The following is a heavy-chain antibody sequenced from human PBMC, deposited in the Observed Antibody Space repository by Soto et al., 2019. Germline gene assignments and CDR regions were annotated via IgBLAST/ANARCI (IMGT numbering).Heavy chain of an antibody. CDR3: ARAPRGDYGYPSYFAY. Sequence: SETLSLTCTVSGGSISSYYWSWIRQPPGKGLEWIGYIYYSGSTNYNPSLKSRVTISVDTSKNQFSLKLSSVTAADTAVYYCARAPRGDYGYPSYFAYWGRGTLVTVSS. D-gene: IGHD3-10*01. CDR1: GGSISSYY. V-gene: IGHV4-59*01. CDR2: IYYSGST. J-gene: IGHJ4*02.